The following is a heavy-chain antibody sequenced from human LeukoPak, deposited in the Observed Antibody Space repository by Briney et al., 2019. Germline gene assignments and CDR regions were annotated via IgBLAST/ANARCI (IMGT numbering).Heavy chain of an antibody. D-gene: IGHD3-3*01. J-gene: IGHJ4*02. V-gene: IGHV3-23*01. CDR1: GFTFSSYA. CDR2: ISGTGSST. Sequence: GGSLRLSCAASGFTFSSYAMSWVRQAPGKGLEWVSAISGTGSSTYSADSVKGRFTISRDNSKSTLYLQMNTLRAEDTAVYYCAKVPGITGFAWFDLWGQGTLVTVSS. CDR3: AKVPGITGFAWFDL.